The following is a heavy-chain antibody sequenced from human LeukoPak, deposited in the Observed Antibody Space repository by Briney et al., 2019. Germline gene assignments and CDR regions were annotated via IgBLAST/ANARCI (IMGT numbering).Heavy chain of an antibody. CDR1: GFSFRTFE. Sequence: PGGSLRLSCAASGFSFRTFEMNWVRQAPGKGLEWVSYISSSSSTIYYADSVKGRFTISRDNAKNSLYLQMNSLRAEDTAVYYCARGTLRYRSSTSCAPSDYWGQGTLVTVSS. CDR2: ISSSSSTI. D-gene: IGHD2-2*01. J-gene: IGHJ4*02. CDR3: ARGTLRYRSSTSCAPSDY. V-gene: IGHV3-48*01.